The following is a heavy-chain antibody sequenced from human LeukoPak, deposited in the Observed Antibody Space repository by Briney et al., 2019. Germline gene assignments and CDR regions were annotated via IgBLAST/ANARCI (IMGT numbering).Heavy chain of an antibody. CDR3: ARDTSSSWYNPHYFDY. D-gene: IGHD6-13*01. CDR2: ISGSGGST. CDR1: GFTFSSYS. V-gene: IGHV3-23*01. Sequence: GGSLRLSCAASGFTFSSYSMNWVRQAPGKGLEWVSAISGSGGSTYYADSVKGRFTISRDNSKNTLYLQMNSLRAEDTAVYYCARDTSSSWYNPHYFDYWGQGTLVTVSS. J-gene: IGHJ4*02.